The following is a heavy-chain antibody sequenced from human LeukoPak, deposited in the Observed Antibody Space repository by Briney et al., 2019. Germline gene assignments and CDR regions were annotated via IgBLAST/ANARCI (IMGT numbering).Heavy chain of an antibody. J-gene: IGHJ4*02. CDR2: ISSSSNTI. CDR3: ARVAGGGVLFYFDY. Sequence: PGGSLRLSCVASGFTFSDYYMSWIRQAPGKGLEWASYISSSSNTIYYADSVKGRFTISRNNAKNSLYLQMNSLRAEDTAVYYCARVAGGGVLFYFDYWGQGTLVTVSS. D-gene: IGHD1-26*01. CDR1: GFTFSDYY. V-gene: IGHV3-11*01.